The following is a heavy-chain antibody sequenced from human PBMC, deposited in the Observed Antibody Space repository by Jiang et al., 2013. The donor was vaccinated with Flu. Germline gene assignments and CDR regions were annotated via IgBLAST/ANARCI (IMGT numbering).Heavy chain of an antibody. CDR2: INTNTGNP. J-gene: IGHJ4*02. CDR1: GYTFTSYA. D-gene: IGHD6-13*01. V-gene: IGHV7-4-1*02. CDR3: AREPMYSSSWYYFDY. Sequence: SGYTFTSYAMNWVRQAPGQGLEWMGWINTNTGNPTYAQGFTGRFVFSLDTSVSTAYLQISSLKAEDTAVYYCAREPMYSSSWYYFDYWGQGTLVTVSS.